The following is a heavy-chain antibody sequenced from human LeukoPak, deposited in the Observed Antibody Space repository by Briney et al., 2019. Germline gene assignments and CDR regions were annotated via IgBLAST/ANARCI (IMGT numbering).Heavy chain of an antibody. Sequence: GGSLRLSCAASGFTFSSHWMTWVRPAPGKGLEWVANIKQDGSERFYVDSVKGRFTISRDNARNSVYLQMNSLRAEDTAVYYCAREGGVADYWGQGTLVTVSS. CDR1: GFTFSSHW. V-gene: IGHV3-7*03. CDR3: AREGGVADY. CDR2: IKQDGSER. D-gene: IGHD3-16*01. J-gene: IGHJ4*02.